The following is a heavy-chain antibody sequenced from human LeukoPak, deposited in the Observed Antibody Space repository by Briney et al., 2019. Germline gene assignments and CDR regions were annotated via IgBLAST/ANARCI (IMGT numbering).Heavy chain of an antibody. CDR2: IFYSGST. J-gene: IGHJ4*02. D-gene: IGHD6-19*01. CDR3: TASYTSGFPEIDY. Sequence: SETLSLTCTVSGGSVSSDNYYWSCIRQPPGKGLEWIAYIFYSGSTNYNPSLKSRVTMSVDTSKNQFSLKLSSVTAADTAFYYCTASYTSGFPEIDYWGQGTLVTVSS. CDR1: GGSVSSDNYY. V-gene: IGHV4-61*01.